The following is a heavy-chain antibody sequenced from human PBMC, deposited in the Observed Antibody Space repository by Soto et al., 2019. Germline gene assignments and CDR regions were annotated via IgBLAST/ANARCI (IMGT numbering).Heavy chain of an antibody. J-gene: IGHJ4*02. V-gene: IGHV3-33*01. CDR3: AREGIAVAGTLVETRYFDY. D-gene: IGHD6-19*01. Sequence: GGSLRLSCAASGFTFSSYGMHWVRQAPGKGLEWVAVIWYDGSNKYYADSVKGRFTISRDNSKNTLYLQMNSLRAEDTAVYYCAREGIAVAGTLVETRYFDYWGQGTLVTSPQ. CDR1: GFTFSSYG. CDR2: IWYDGSNK.